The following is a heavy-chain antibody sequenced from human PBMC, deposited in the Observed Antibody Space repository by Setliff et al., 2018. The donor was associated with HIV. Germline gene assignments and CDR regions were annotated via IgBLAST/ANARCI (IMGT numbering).Heavy chain of an antibody. Sequence: SETLSLTCTVSGGSISSSSYYWGWLRQPPGKGLEWIGSIYYSGSTYYNPSLKSRLTISIDTSKNQFSLNLSSVTAADTAVYYCARTYYYDKSGEGYMDVWGKGTTVTVSS. J-gene: IGHJ6*03. CDR1: GGSISSSSYY. D-gene: IGHD3-22*01. V-gene: IGHV4-39*07. CDR2: IYYSGST. CDR3: ARTYYYDKSGEGYMDV.